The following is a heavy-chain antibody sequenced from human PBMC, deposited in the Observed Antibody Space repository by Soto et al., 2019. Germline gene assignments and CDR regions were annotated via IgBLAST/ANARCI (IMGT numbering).Heavy chain of an antibody. CDR2: ILPFFGTA. CDR1: GGTFRTES. CDR3: SRGHEYGGNSDACDV. D-gene: IGHD4-17*01. Sequence: QVHLVQSGAEVKKPGSSVKVSCKYSGGTFRTESINWVRQAPGQGLEWMGGILPFFGTADYAPRFQGRVTIIADGATTTAYMELSSLTSQDTAVYFCSRGHEYGGNSDACDVWGQGTMVTVAS. V-gene: IGHV1-69*13. J-gene: IGHJ3*01.